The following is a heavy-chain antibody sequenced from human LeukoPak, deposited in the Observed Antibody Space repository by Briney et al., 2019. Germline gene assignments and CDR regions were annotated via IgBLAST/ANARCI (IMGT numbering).Heavy chain of an antibody. D-gene: IGHD4/OR15-4a*01. V-gene: IGHV4-59*01. CDR3: ARGGCYGDNYFDY. J-gene: IGHJ4*02. CDR1: GGSISSYY. Sequence: SETLSLTCTVSGGSISSYYWSWIRQPPGKGLEWIGYIYYSGSTNYNPSLKSRVTILVDTSKNQFSLKLSSVTAADTAVYYCARGGCYGDNYFDYWGQGTLVTVSS. CDR2: IYYSGST.